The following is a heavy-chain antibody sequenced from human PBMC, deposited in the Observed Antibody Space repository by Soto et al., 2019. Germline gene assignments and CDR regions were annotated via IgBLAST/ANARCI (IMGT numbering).Heavy chain of an antibody. J-gene: IGHJ3*02. CDR2: INSDGSGT. V-gene: IGHV3-74*01. D-gene: IGHD4-4*01. CDR3: AKADYRARGAFDI. Sequence: EVQLVESGGGLVQPGGSLRLSCAASGFTFSSYWMHWVRQAPGKGLVWVSRINSDGSGTSYADSVKGRFTMSRDNAKNTLYLQMNSLRAEDTAEYHCAKADYRARGAFDIWGQGTMVTVPS. CDR1: GFTFSSYW.